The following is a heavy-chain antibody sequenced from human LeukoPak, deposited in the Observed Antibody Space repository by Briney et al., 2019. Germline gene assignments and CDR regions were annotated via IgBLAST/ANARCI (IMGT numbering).Heavy chain of an antibody. Sequence: SESLSLTCTVSGGSISNYYWTWIRQPPGKGLEWIGYIYYSGSTNYNPSLKSRVTISVDTSKNQFSLKLSSVTAADTAVYYCARNPHDYGDSGFDYWGQGTLVTVSS. CDR1: GGSISNYY. CDR2: IYYSGST. CDR3: ARNPHDYGDSGFDY. J-gene: IGHJ4*02. V-gene: IGHV4-59*01. D-gene: IGHD4-17*01.